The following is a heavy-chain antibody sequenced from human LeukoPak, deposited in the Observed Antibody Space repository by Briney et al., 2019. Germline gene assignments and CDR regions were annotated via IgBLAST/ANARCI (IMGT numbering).Heavy chain of an antibody. J-gene: IGHJ4*02. Sequence: ASVKVSCKASGYTFTGYGLSWVRQAPGQGREWMGWISAYNGDTNYAQKFQGRVTMTTDTSTSTGNMELRSLRSDVTAVYYCAREAADHLDYWGQGTLLTVSS. CDR1: GYTFTGYG. CDR2: ISAYNGDT. V-gene: IGHV1-18*01. CDR3: AREAADHLDY.